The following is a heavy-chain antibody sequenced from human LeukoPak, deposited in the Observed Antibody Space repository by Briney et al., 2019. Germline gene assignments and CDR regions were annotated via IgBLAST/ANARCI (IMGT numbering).Heavy chain of an antibody. D-gene: IGHD3-16*01. CDR2: ISGSGDST. V-gene: IGHV3-23*01. CDR1: GFTFSRYA. CDR3: AKDLDDRN. Sequence: GGSLRLSRAGSGFTFSRYAMSWVRQAPGKGLDWVSGISGSGDSTYSADSMKGRFTISRDNSKNTLYLQMNSLRAEDTAVYYCAKDLDDRNWGQGTLVTVSS. J-gene: IGHJ4*02.